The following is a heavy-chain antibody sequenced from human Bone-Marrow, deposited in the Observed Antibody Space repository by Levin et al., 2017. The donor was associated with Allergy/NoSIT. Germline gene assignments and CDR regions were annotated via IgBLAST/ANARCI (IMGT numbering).Heavy chain of an antibody. CDR1: GFTFSNYG. CDR2: ISYDGSNE. D-gene: IGHD3-22*01. CDR3: AKGHYYDSSGRYSYLDS. V-gene: IGHV3-30*18. J-gene: IGHJ4*02. Sequence: PGESLKISCAASGFTFSNYGMHWVRQAPGKGLEWVAIISYDGSNEYYADSVKGRFTISRDISKNTLYLQMNSLRAEDTAVYYCAKGHYYDSSGRYSYLDSWGQGTLVTVSS.